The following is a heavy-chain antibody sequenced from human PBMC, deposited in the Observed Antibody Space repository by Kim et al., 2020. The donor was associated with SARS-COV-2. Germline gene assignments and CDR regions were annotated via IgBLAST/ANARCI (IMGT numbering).Heavy chain of an antibody. Sequence: SETLSLTCTVSGGSISSGGYYWSWIRQHPGKGLEWIGYIYYSGSTYYNPSLKSRVTISVDTSKNQFSLKLSSVTAADTAVYYCARDHIVVHHIDPWGQGTLVTVSS. CDR1: GGSISSGGYY. V-gene: IGHV4-31*03. CDR2: IYYSGST. J-gene: IGHJ5*02. D-gene: IGHD2-2*01. CDR3: ARDHIVVHHIDP.